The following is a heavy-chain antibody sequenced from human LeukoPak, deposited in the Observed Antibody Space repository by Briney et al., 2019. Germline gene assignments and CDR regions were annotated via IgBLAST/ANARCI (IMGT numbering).Heavy chain of an antibody. CDR1: GGSISNYY. CDR2: IYYSGST. J-gene: IGHJ5*02. Sequence: KSSETLPLTCAVSGGSISNYYWSWIRQHPGKGLEWIGYIYYSGSTYYNPSLKSRVTISVDTSKNQFSLKLSSVTAADTAVYYCARAAGPRNWFDPWGQGTLVTVSS. CDR3: ARAAGPRNWFDP. V-gene: IGHV4-31*11.